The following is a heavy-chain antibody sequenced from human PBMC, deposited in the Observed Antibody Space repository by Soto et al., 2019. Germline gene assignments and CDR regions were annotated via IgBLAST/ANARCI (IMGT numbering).Heavy chain of an antibody. J-gene: IGHJ5*02. V-gene: IGHV1-18*01. Sequence: QVQMVQSGPEVKKPGASVKVSCKTSGYSFNFYGINWVRQAPGQGLEWMGWINPHNGNTNYTQKFQGRVTMTTDTPGSKASREVRSLRSDDTAVYYCARDTYGNVYDSRRPWGQGTLVTVSS. CDR3: ARDTYGNVYDSRRP. CDR2: INPHNGNT. D-gene: IGHD3-22*01. CDR1: GYSFNFYG.